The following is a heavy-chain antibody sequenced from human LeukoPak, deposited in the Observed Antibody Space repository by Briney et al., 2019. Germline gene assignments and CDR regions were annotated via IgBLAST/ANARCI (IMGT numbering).Heavy chain of an antibody. CDR2: ISYDGSNK. CDR1: GFTFSSYG. Sequence: GGSLRLSCAASGFTFSSYGMHWVRQAPGKGLEWVAVISYDGSNKYYAGSVKGRFTISRDNSKNTLYLQMNSLRAEDTAVYYCAKDSYYYGSGRFDYWGQGTLVTVSS. V-gene: IGHV3-30*18. J-gene: IGHJ4*02. CDR3: AKDSYYYGSGRFDY. D-gene: IGHD3-10*01.